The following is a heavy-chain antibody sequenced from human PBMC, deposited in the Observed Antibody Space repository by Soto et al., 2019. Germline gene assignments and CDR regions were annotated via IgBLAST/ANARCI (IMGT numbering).Heavy chain of an antibody. Sequence: APVKVSCKASGYTFTGYYMHWVRQAPGQGLEGMGWINPNSGGTNYAQKFQGRVTMTRDTSISTAYMELSRLRSDDTAVYYCAASVLRFXEWLLPGTDYYYYGMDVWGQGTTVTVSS. CDR1: GYTFTGYY. D-gene: IGHD3-3*01. V-gene: IGHV1-2*02. J-gene: IGHJ6*02. CDR2: INPNSGGT. CDR3: AASVLRFXEWLLPGTDYYYYGMDV.